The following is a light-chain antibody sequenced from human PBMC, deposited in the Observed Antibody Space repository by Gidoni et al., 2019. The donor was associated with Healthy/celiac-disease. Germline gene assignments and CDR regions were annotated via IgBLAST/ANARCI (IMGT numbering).Light chain of an antibody. CDR1: ALPKQY. CDR3: QSADSSGTYWV. Sequence: YELTQPPSVSVSPGQTARITCSGDALPKQYAYWYQQKPGQAPVLVIYQDSERPSGIPERFSGSSSGTTVTLTISGVQAEDEADYYCQSADSSGTYWVFGGGTKLTVL. V-gene: IGLV3-25*03. J-gene: IGLJ3*02. CDR2: QDS.